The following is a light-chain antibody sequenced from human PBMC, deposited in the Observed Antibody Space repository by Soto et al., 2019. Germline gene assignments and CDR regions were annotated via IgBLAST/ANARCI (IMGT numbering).Light chain of an antibody. CDR3: XXXNSYPLT. J-gene: IGKJ4*01. CDR1: QGISSY. V-gene: IGKV1-9*01. Sequence: DIQLTQSPSFLSASVGDRVTITCRASQGISSYLAWYQQKPGKAPKLLIYAASTLQSGVPSRFSGSGSGTEFTLTISSLQPEDFAXXYXXXXNSYPLTFGGGTKVEIK. CDR2: AAS.